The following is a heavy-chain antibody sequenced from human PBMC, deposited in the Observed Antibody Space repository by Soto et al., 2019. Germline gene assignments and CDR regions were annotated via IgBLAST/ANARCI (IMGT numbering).Heavy chain of an antibody. J-gene: IGHJ1*01. D-gene: IGHD4-17*01. CDR3: AQDIHTYGDYGGEYFKH. V-gene: IGHV3-9*01. CDR1: GFTFDDYA. CDR2: ISWNSGSI. Sequence: GGSLRLSGAASGFTFDDYAMHWVRQAPGKGLEWVSGISWNSGSIGYADSVKGRFTISRDNAKNSLYLQMNSLRAEHTALYYCAQDIHTYGDYGGEYFKHWGQGTLLTVSS.